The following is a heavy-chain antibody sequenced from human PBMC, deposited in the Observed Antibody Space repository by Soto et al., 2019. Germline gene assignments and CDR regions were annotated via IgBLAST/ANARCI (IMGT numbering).Heavy chain of an antibody. J-gene: IGHJ4*02. Sequence: SLRLSCAASGFTFSDYYMSWIRQAPGKGLEWVSYISSSGNTVYYADSVEGRFTISRDNAQNSVHLQMNSLRAEDTAVYYCARDSRVYYGSGSSVDGWGQGTLVTVSS. CDR2: ISSSGNTV. D-gene: IGHD3-10*01. V-gene: IGHV3-11*01. CDR3: ARDSRVYYGSGSSVDG. CDR1: GFTFSDYY.